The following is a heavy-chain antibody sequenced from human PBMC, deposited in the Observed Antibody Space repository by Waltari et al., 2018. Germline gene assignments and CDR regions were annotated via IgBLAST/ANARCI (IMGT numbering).Heavy chain of an antibody. Sequence: QVQLVQSGAEVTEPGASVRVSCKSYGSTFTNDDINWVRQANGQGLEWMGWMNPLSENTGYAQKFQGRVTITADKSTSTAYMELSSLRSEDTAVYYCARVQLELPEDDKYYFDYWGQGTLVTVSS. CDR2: MNPLSENT. V-gene: IGHV1-8*01. CDR1: GSTFTNDD. D-gene: IGHD1-1*01. J-gene: IGHJ4*02. CDR3: ARVQLELPEDDKYYFDY.